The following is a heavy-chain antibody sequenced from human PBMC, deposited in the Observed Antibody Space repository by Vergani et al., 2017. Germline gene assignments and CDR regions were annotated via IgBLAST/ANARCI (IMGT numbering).Heavy chain of an antibody. V-gene: IGHV1-69*01. J-gene: IGHJ6*02. D-gene: IGHD3-16*02. Sequence: QVQLVQSGAEVKKPGSSVKVSCKASGGTFSSYAISWVRQAPGQGLEWMGGIIPIFGTANYAQKFQGRVTITADESTSTAYMELSSLRSEDTAVYYCAREADYDYVCGSYRYRRGWDYYYGMDVWGQGTTVTVSS. CDR2: IIPIFGTA. CDR1: GGTFSSYA. CDR3: AREADYDYVCGSYRYRRGWDYYYGMDV.